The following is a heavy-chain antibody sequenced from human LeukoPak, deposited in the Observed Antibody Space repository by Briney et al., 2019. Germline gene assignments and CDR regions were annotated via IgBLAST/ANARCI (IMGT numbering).Heavy chain of an antibody. V-gene: IGHV4-59*08. CDR2: IYYSGST. Sequence: PSETLSLTCTVSGGSISSYYWSWIRQPPGKGLEWFGYIYYSGSTNYNPSLKSRVTISVDTSKNQFSLKLSSVTAADTAVYYCARVAGTYYGMDVWGQGTTVTVSS. CDR1: GGSISSYY. D-gene: IGHD6-19*01. CDR3: ARVAGTYYGMDV. J-gene: IGHJ6*02.